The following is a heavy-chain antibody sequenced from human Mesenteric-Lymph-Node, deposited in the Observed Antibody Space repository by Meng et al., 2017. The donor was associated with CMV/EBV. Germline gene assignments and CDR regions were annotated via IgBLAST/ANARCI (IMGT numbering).Heavy chain of an antibody. CDR2: INPNSGGT. Sequence: ASVKVSCKASGYTFTGYYMHWVRQAPGQGLEWMGWINPNSGGTNYAQKFQGRVTMTRDTSISTVYMELSSLRSEDTAVYYCARDFRQRGSAGDYWGQGTLVTVSS. J-gene: IGHJ4*02. CDR3: ARDFRQRGSAGDY. CDR1: GYTFTGYY. V-gene: IGHV1-2*02.